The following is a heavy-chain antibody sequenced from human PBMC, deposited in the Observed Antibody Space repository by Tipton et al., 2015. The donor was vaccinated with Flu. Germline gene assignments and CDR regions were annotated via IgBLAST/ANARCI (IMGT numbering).Heavy chain of an antibody. CDR2: IYSGDTT. J-gene: IGHJ3*02. Sequence: QLVQSGGGLIQPGGSLRLSCAASGFTVSYSYMGWVRQAPGKGLELVSLIYSGDTTYYAESVKGRFTISRDNSKNTLYLQINSQSADDTAVYYCAREGEVGVVDIWGQGTMVTVSS. CDR3: AREGEVGVVDI. D-gene: IGHD3-10*01. CDR1: GFTVSYSY. V-gene: IGHV3-53*01.